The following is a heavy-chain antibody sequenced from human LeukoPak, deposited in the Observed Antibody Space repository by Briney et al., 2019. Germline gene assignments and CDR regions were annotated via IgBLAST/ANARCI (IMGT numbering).Heavy chain of an antibody. CDR3: ARGYSGSYREGY. J-gene: IGHJ4*02. CDR2: ISSSSSYI. D-gene: IGHD1-26*01. CDR1: GFTFSSYS. Sequence: GGSLRLSCAASGFTFSSYSMNWVRQAPGKGLEWVSSISSSSSYIYYADSVKGRFTISRDNAKNSLYLQMNSLRAEDTAVYYCARGYSGSYREGYWGQGTLVTVSS. V-gene: IGHV3-21*01.